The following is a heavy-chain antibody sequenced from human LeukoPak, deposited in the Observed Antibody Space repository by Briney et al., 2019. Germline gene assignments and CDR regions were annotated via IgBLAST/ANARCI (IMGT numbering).Heavy chain of an antibody. CDR1: GFTFDDYG. D-gene: IGHD2-2*01. J-gene: IGHJ6*02. CDR3: AREGYCSTTSCAYGMDV. V-gene: IGHV3-20*04. Sequence: GGSLRLSCAASGFTFDDYGMSWVRQVREKGLEWVSRINWNGGSTGYADSVKGRFTISRDNAKNSLYLQMNSLRAEDTAFYYCAREGYCSTTSCAYGMDVWGQGTTVTVSS. CDR2: INWNGGST.